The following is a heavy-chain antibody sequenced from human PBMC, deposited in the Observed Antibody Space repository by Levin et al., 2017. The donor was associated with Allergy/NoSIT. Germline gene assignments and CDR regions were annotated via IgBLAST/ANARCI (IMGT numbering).Heavy chain of an antibody. CDR2: INTDGSSI. CDR1: GFTFSSYW. J-gene: IGHJ4*02. CDR3: VRDLEGYRGVIRFDF. Sequence: GGSLRLSCAASGFTFSSYWMHWVRQAPGKGLVWVSRINTDGSSITYADSVKGRFTISRDNARNTLYLQMNSLRAEDSGTYYCVRDLEGYRGVIRFDFWGQGTLVTVSS. V-gene: IGHV3-74*01. D-gene: IGHD3-10*01.